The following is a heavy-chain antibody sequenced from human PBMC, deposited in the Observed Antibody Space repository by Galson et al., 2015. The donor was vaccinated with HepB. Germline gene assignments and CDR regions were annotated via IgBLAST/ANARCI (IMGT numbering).Heavy chain of an antibody. D-gene: IGHD3-3*02. CDR2: IESKSDGGAI. V-gene: IGHV3-15*04. Sequence: SLRLSCAASGFTFTDAWMSKVSMTWVRQAPGKGLEWVGRIESKSDGGAIFYAAPVKGRFITSRDESKETLYLQMHSLKTEDSAVYYCTNTPGIITFGLVKDYWGPGTMVTVSS. CDR1: GFTFTDAW. CDR3: TNTPGIITFGLVKDY. J-gene: IGHJ4*02.